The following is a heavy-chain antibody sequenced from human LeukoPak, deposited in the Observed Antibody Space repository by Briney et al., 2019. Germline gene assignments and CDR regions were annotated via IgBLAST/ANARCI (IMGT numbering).Heavy chain of an antibody. CDR3: ARASTDYYFDY. CDR2: IYYSGST. CDR1: GGSISSAGYY. D-gene: IGHD4-17*01. V-gene: IGHV4-31*03. J-gene: IGHJ4*02. Sequence: SETLSLTCTVSGGSISSAGYYWSWICQHPGKGLEWSGYIYYSGSTHYNPSLKSRVSISVDTSKNQFSLKLSSVTAADTAVYYCARASTDYYFDYWGQGTLVTVSS.